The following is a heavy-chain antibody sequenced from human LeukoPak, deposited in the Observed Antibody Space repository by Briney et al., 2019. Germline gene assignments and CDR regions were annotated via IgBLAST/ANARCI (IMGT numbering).Heavy chain of an antibody. V-gene: IGHV1-3*01. Sequence: GASVKVSCKASGYTFTSYGMHWVRQAPGQRREWMGWINAGNGNTKYSQKFQGRVTITRDTSASTAYMELSSLRSEDTTVYYCARLRYYYDSSGFDYWGQGTLVTVSS. CDR2: INAGNGNT. CDR3: ARLRYYYDSSGFDY. CDR1: GYTFTSYG. D-gene: IGHD3-22*01. J-gene: IGHJ4*02.